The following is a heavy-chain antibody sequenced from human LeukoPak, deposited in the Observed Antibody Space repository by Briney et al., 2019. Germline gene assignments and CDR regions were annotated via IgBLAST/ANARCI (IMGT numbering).Heavy chain of an antibody. D-gene: IGHD1-26*01. V-gene: IGHV1-8*01. CDR1: GYTFTSYD. J-gene: IGHJ3*02. CDR3: ARVQLLSDAFDI. Sequence: PGASVKVSCKASGYTFTSYDINWVRQATGQGLEWMGWMNPNSGNTGYAQKFQGRVTMTRNTSISTAYMELSSLRSEDTAVYYCARVQLLSDAFDIWGQGTMVTVSS. CDR2: MNPNSGNT.